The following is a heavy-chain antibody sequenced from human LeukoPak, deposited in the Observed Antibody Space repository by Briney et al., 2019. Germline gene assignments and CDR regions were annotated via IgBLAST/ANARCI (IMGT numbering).Heavy chain of an antibody. D-gene: IGHD2-2*01. V-gene: IGHV3-21*01. CDR1: GFTFSSYS. J-gene: IGHJ6*02. Sequence: GGSLRLSCAASGFTFSSYSMNWVRQAPGKGLEWVSSISSSSSYIYYADSVKGRFTISRDNAKNSLYLQMNSLRAEDTAVYYCARVGGYCSSTSCYAKDYYYGMDVWGQGTTVTVSS. CDR3: ARVGGYCSSTSCYAKDYYYGMDV. CDR2: ISSSSSYI.